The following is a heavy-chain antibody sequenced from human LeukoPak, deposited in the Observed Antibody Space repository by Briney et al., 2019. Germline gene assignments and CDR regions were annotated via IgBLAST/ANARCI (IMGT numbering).Heavy chain of an antibody. D-gene: IGHD2-15*01. CDR3: AAWWSAGGAIDY. CDR2: FDPEDGET. J-gene: IGHJ4*02. V-gene: IGHV1-24*01. CDR1: GYTLTELS. Sequence: ASVKVSCKVSGYTLTELSMHWVRQAPGKGLEWMGGFDPEDGETIYAQKFQGRITMTEDTSTDTAYMELSSLRSEDTAVYYCAAWWSAGGAIDYWGQGTLVTVSS.